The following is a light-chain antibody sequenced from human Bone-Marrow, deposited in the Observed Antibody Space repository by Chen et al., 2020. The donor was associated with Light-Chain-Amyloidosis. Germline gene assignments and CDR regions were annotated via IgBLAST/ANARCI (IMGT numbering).Light chain of an antibody. J-gene: IGLJ3*02. V-gene: IGLV3-21*02. CDR3: QVWDRSSDRPV. Sequence: SYVLTQPSSVSVAPGQTATIACGGNNIGSTIVHWYQQTPGQAPLLVVYDDSDRPSAIPERLSDSNAGNTATLTISRVEAGDEADYYCQVWDRSSDRPVFGGGTKLTVL. CDR2: DDS. CDR1: NIGSTI.